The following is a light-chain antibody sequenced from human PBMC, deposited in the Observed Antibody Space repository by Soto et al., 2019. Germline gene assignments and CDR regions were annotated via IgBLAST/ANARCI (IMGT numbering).Light chain of an antibody. CDR3: LLSYNDVRI. V-gene: IGLV7-46*01. J-gene: IGLJ2*01. Sequence: QAVVTQEASLTVSPGGTVTLTCASSTGAVTGRHYPYWFHQKPGQAPKTLIYDAFYKHSWTPARFSGSLLGGKATLTLSGAQPEDEADYYCLLSYNDVRIFGGGTQLTVL. CDR2: DAF. CDR1: TGAVTGRHY.